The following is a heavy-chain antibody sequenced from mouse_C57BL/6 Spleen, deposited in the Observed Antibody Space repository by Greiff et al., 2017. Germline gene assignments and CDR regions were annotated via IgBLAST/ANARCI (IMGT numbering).Heavy chain of an antibody. D-gene: IGHD3-2*02. CDR2: IYPGDGDT. V-gene: IGHV1-80*01. CDR3: ARDSSGPYYFDD. J-gene: IGHJ2*01. Sequence: VQLQQSGAELVKPGASVKISCKASGYAFSSYWMNWVKQRPGKGLEWIGQIYPGDGDTNYNGKFKGKATLTADKSSSPAYMQLSSLTSEDSSVYFCARDSSGPYYFDDWSQGTTLTVSS. CDR1: GYAFSSYW.